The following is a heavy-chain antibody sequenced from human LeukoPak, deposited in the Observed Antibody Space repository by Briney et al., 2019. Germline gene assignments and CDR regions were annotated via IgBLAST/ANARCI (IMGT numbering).Heavy chain of an antibody. D-gene: IGHD1-14*01. Sequence: PSETLSLTCTVSGGSFSSNNYYWNWIRQPPGQGLEWIGYIYYSGSTSYNPALKSRVAISMDTSKNQFSLKLSSVTAADTAVYYCARASPDSLNWFDPWGQGTLVTVSS. CDR2: IYYSGST. J-gene: IGHJ5*02. V-gene: IGHV4-30-4*08. CDR3: ARASPDSLNWFDP. CDR1: GGSFSSNNYY.